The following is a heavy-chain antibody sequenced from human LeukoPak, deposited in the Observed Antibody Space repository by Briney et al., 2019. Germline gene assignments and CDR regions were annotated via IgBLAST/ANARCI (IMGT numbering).Heavy chain of an antibody. CDR1: GGSFSGYY. CDR2: INHSGST. Sequence: PSETLSLTCAVYGGSFSGYYWSWIRQPPGKGLEWIGEINHSGSTNYNPSLKSRVTISVDTSKNQFSLKLSSVTAADTAVYYCARGGRGYSPGYYYYGMDVWGQGTTVTVSS. V-gene: IGHV4-34*01. J-gene: IGHJ6*02. CDR3: ARGGRGYSPGYYYYGMDV. D-gene: IGHD5-18*01.